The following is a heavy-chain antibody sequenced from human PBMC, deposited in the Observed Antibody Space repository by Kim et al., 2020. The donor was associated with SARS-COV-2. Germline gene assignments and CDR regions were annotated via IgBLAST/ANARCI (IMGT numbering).Heavy chain of an antibody. CDR3: ARGAGPVVVVAATTNWFDP. CDR1: GGSFSGYY. D-gene: IGHD2-15*01. J-gene: IGHJ5*02. Sequence: SETLSLTCAVYGGSFSGYYWSWIRQPPGKGLEWIGEINHSGSTNYNPSLKSRVTISVDTSKNQFSLKLSSVTAADTAVYYCARGAGPVVVVAATTNWFDP. V-gene: IGHV4-34*01. CDR2: INHSGST.